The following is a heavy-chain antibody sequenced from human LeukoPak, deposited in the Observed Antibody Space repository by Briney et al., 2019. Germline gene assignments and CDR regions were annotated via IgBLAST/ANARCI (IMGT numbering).Heavy chain of an antibody. CDR3: AKDPGGLYSGYDLSYYYYMDV. CDR2: IKQDGSEI. V-gene: IGHV3-7*01. D-gene: IGHD5-12*01. J-gene: IGHJ6*03. Sequence: GGSLRLSCVAYGFTFSHYWMTWVRQAPGKEPEWVANIKQDGSEIFYVDSVRGRFTISRDNAKNSLYLQMNNLRVEDTAVYYCAKDPGGLYSGYDLSYYYYMDVWGKGTTVTVSS. CDR1: GFTFSHYW.